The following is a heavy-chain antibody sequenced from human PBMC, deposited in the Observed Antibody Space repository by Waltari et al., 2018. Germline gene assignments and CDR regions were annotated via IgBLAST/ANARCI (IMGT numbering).Heavy chain of an antibody. J-gene: IGHJ4*01. CDR2: IYYSGSI. CDR3: ARVTFSGLDY. CDR1: GGSISSYY. V-gene: IGHV4-59*01. Sequence: HVQLQDSGSGLLKPSETLSLTCTVSGGSISSYYWSWIRQPPGKGLDWIGYIYYSGSINYNPSPKSRVTISVAPSKNQFSLKLSSSHAADTAVYYCARVTFSGLDYWGHGTLVTVSS. D-gene: IGHD6-19*01.